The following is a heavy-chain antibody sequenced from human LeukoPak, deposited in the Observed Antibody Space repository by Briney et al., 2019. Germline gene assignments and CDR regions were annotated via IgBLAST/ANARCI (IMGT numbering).Heavy chain of an antibody. V-gene: IGHV3-48*03. J-gene: IGHJ4*02. D-gene: IGHD2-2*01. CDR1: GFNFSSYE. CDR3: ARIPPYTTSRYFDY. Sequence: GGSLRLSCAASGFNFSSYEMNWVRQAPGKGLEWVSYIGSSASPRYYADSVKGRFTISRDNAKNSLFLQMNSLRAEDPAVYYCARIPPYTTSRYFDYWGQGTLVTVSS. CDR2: IGSSASPR.